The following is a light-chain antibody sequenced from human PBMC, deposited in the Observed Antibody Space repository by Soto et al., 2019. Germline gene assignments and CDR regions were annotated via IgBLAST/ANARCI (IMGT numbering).Light chain of an antibody. J-gene: IGKJ1*01. V-gene: IGKV1-5*03. CDR2: KAS. CDR3: QQFHSFSPT. CDR1: QSISSW. Sequence: DIQMTQSPSTLSASVGDRVTITCRASQSISSWLAWYQQKPGKAPKLLIYKASSLESGVPSRFSGSGSGTEFTLTISSLQPDDFATYYCQQFHSFSPTVGQGPKVEIK.